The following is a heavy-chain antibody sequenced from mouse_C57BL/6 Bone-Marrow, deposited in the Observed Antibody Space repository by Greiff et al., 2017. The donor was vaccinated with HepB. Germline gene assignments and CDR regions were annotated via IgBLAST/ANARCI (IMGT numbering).Heavy chain of an antibody. Sequence: VQLKESGPGLVQPSQSLSITCTVSGFSLTSYGVHWVRQSPGKGLEWLGVIWSGGSTDYNAAFISRLSISKDNSKSQVFFKMNSLQADDTAIYYCARAPPIYYDYEFAYWGQGTLVTVSA. D-gene: IGHD2-4*01. CDR3: ARAPPIYYDYEFAY. V-gene: IGHV2-2*01. CDR1: GFSLTSYG. CDR2: IWSGGST. J-gene: IGHJ3*01.